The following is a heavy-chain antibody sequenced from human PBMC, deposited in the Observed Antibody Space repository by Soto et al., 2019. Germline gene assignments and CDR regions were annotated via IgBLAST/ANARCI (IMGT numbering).Heavy chain of an antibody. J-gene: IGHJ6*02. CDR2: IIPIFGTA. CDR3: ARVHGDRGNYYYGMDV. V-gene: IGHV1-69*06. Sequence: QVQLVQSGAGVKKPGSSVKVSCKASGGTFSSYAISWVRQAPGQGLEWMGGIIPIFGTANYAQKFQGRVTITADKSTSTAYMELSSLRSEDTAVYYCARVHGDRGNYYYGMDVWGQGTTVTVSS. CDR1: GGTFSSYA. D-gene: IGHD4-17*01.